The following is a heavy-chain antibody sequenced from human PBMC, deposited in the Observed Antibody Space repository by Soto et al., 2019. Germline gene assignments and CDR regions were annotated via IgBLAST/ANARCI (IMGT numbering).Heavy chain of an antibody. J-gene: IGHJ4*02. CDR3: ARDPSYSSSWQSNDDY. D-gene: IGHD6-13*01. CDR2: IIPIFGTA. V-gene: IGHV1-69*12. Sequence: QVQLVQSGAEVKKPGSSVKVSCKASGGTFSSYAISWVRQAPGQGLEWMGGIIPIFGTANYAQKLQGRVTITADDSTSTAYMELSSLRAEDPAVYYCARDPSYSSSWQSNDDYWGQGTLVTVSS. CDR1: GGTFSSYA.